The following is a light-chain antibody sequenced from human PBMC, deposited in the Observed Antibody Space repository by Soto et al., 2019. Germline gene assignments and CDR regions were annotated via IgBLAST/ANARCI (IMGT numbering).Light chain of an antibody. V-gene: IGKV3-20*01. Sequence: EIVLTQSPGTLSWSRGERATLSCRASQSVSSSYLAWYQKKPGQAPRILIYGASSRATGTPDRFRGSVSGTDFTPTISRLEPEDFAVYYCQQSGSSPQTFGQGTKVDIK. CDR3: QQSGSSPQT. CDR2: GAS. J-gene: IGKJ1*01. CDR1: QSVSSSY.